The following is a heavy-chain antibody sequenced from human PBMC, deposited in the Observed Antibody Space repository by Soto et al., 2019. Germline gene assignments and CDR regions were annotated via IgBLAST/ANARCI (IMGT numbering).Heavy chain of an antibody. CDR2: ISSYNGNT. V-gene: IGHV1-18*01. CDR1: GYTFARSG. J-gene: IGHJ4*02. CDR3: ARGGMDSSSWPIDY. Sequence: QVQLVQSGAEVKKPWASVKVSCKASGYTFARSGITWVRQAPGQVLEWMGWISSYNGNTDYAQMLQGRVTMTTDKSTSTDYMELRSLRSDDTAVYYCARGGMDSSSWPIDYWGQGALVIVFS. D-gene: IGHD6-13*01.